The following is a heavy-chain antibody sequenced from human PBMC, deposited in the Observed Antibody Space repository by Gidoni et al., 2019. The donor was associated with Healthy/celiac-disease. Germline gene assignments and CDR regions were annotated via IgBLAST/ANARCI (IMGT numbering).Heavy chain of an antibody. J-gene: IGHJ3*02. CDR2: INWNGGST. CDR1: GFTFDDYG. D-gene: IGHD6-13*01. V-gene: IGHV3-20*01. CDR3: ASTNMRPGIAAAVWIGAFDI. Sequence: EVQLVESGGGVVRPGGSLRLSCAASGFTFDDYGMSWVRQAPGKGLEWFSGINWNGGSTGYADSVKGRFTISRDNAKNSLYLQMNSLRAEDTALYHCASTNMRPGIAAAVWIGAFDIWGQGTMVTVSS.